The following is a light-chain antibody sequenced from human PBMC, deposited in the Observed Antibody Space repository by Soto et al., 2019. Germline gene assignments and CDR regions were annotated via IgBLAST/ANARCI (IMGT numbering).Light chain of an antibody. V-gene: IGKV3-20*01. Sequence: EIVLTQSPGTLSLSPGERATLSCRASQSISSNYLAWHQQKPGQAPRLLIYGASSRATGIPDRFSGSGSETDFTLTISRLEPEDCAVYYCQHYGSAPTTFGPGTKVEI. J-gene: IGKJ1*01. CDR2: GAS. CDR1: QSISSNY. CDR3: QHYGSAPTT.